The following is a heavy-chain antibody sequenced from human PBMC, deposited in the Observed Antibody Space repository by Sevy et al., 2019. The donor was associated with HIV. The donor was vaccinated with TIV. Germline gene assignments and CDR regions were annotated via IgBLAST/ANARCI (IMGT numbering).Heavy chain of an antibody. J-gene: IGHJ6*02. CDR2: IYNDGST. CDR3: ATNGYCSGGTCYSRAHYYGMDV. CDR1: GFTVSSNY. V-gene: IGHV3-53*01. D-gene: IGHD2-15*01. Sequence: GGSLRLSCAASGFTVSSNYMSWVRQAPGKGLEWVSVIYNDGSTDYADSVKGRFTIPRDTSKNTLYLQMNSLRAEDTAVYYCATNGYCSGGTCYSRAHYYGMDVWGQGTTVTVSS.